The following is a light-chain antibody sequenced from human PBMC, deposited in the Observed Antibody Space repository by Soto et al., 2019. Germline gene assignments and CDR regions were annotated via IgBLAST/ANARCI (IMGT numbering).Light chain of an antibody. V-gene: IGKV1-39*01. CDR3: QQTYSNLWT. J-gene: IGKJ1*01. CDR1: QTVSRY. CDR2: AAS. Sequence: IELAQSPSSLSASVGDSVTLPCRASQTVSRYLNWYQQQSGTAPKLLIYAASTLHTGVPSRFSGSGSGTDCTLTLNNLQREDVADYFCQQTYSNLWTFGQGTQVDIK.